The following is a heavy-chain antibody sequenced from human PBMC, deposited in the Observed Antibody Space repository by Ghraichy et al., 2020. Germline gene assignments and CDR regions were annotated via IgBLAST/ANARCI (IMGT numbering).Heavy chain of an antibody. V-gene: IGHV3-33*01. D-gene: IGHD4-17*01. CDR1: GISFSTEV. Sequence: GGSLRLSCAASGISFSTEVMNWVRQAPCKGLEWVALIWFDGSKKFYADSVKGRFTISRDNSKNTLFLQMNSLRAEDTAVYYCARSSGDHSYYFDYWGQGTLVTVSS. CDR3: ARSSGDHSYYFDY. CDR2: IWFDGSKK. J-gene: IGHJ4*02.